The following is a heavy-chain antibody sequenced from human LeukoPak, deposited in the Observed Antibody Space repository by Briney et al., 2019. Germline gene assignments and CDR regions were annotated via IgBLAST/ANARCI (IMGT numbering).Heavy chain of an antibody. CDR2: INPSGGST. CDR3: ARGGYSGYEWFDP. D-gene: IGHD5-12*01. J-gene: IGHJ5*02. Sequence: ASVKVSCKASGGTFNTYPINWVRQAPGQGLEWMGIINPSGGSTSYAQKFQGRVTMTRDTSTSTVYMELSSLRSEDTAVYYCARGGYSGYEWFDPWGQGTLVTVSS. CDR1: GGTFNTYP. V-gene: IGHV1-46*02.